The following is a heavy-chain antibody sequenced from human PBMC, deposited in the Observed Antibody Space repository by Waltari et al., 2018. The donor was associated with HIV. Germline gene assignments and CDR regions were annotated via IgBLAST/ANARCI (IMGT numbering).Heavy chain of an antibody. J-gene: IGHJ6*02. CDR3: ARVPIGITIFGVATPYYYYGMDV. CDR2: INHSGST. CDR1: GGSFSGYY. D-gene: IGHD3-3*01. Sequence: QVQLQQWGAGLLKPSETLSLTCAVYGGSFSGYYWSWIRQPPGTGLEWIGEINHSGSTNYNPSLKSRVTISVDTSKNQFSLKLSSVTAADTAVYYCARVPIGITIFGVATPYYYYGMDVWGQGTTVTVSS. V-gene: IGHV4-34*01.